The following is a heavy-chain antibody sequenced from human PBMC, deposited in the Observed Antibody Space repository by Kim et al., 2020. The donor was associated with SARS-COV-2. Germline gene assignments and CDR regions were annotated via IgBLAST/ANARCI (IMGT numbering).Heavy chain of an antibody. Sequence: GNSLRLSCAASGFTFSSYAMHWVRQAPGNGLEWVAVIFHDGSKEYFADSVKGRFTISRDNSEDTLYLQMNSLRAEDTAVYYCARDNFISSAIDYWAQGTLVTVSS. CDR2: IFHDGSKE. D-gene: IGHD1-1*01. CDR1: GFTFSSYA. CDR3: ARDNFISSAIDY. J-gene: IGHJ4*02. V-gene: IGHV3-33*01.